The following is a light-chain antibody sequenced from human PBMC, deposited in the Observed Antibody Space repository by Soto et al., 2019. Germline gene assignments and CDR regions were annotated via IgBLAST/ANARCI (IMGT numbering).Light chain of an antibody. CDR1: QSVTNY. CDR3: QQYNNWPRT. Sequence: EIVLTQSPGTLSLSPGERATLTCRASQSVTNYIAWYQQRPGQAPRLLIYGASTRATGIPARFSGSGSGTEFTLTISSLQSEDFAVYYCQQYNNWPRTFGQGTKVDIK. CDR2: GAS. V-gene: IGKV3-15*01. J-gene: IGKJ1*01.